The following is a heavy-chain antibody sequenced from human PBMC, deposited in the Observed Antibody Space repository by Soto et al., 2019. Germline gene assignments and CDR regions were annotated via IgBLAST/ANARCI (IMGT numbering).Heavy chain of an antibody. V-gene: IGHV3-30*18. CDR2: ISYDGSNK. J-gene: IGHJ3*02. Sequence: QVQLVESGGGVVQPGRSLRLSCAASGFTFSSYGMHWVRQAPGKGLEWVAVISYDGSNKYYADSVKGRFTISRDNSKNPLYLQMNSLRAEDTAVYYCAKVEVAAADTVFDIWGQGTMVTVSS. CDR1: GFTFSSYG. D-gene: IGHD6-13*01. CDR3: AKVEVAAADTVFDI.